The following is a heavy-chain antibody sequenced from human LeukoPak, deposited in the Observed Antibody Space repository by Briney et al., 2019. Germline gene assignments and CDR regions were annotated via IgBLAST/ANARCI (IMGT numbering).Heavy chain of an antibody. CDR2: ISSSGSTI. D-gene: IGHD3-16*02. V-gene: IGHV3-48*03. Sequence: GGSLRLSCAASGFTFSSYEMNWVRQAPGKGLEWVSYISSSGSTIYYADSVKGRFTISRDNAKNSLYLQMNSLRAEDTAVYYCARVIAYAYYYYMDVWGKGTTVTISS. CDR3: ARVIAYAYYYYMDV. CDR1: GFTFSSYE. J-gene: IGHJ6*03.